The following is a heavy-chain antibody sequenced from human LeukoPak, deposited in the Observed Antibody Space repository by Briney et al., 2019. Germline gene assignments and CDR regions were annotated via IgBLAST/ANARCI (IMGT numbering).Heavy chain of an antibody. CDR3: ARERREGSGWPTELDY. V-gene: IGHV1-69*04. CDR1: GGTFSSYA. D-gene: IGHD6-19*01. Sequence: ASVKVSCKASGGTFSSYAISWVRQAPGQGLEWMGRIIPILGIANYAQKFQGRVTITADKSTSTAYMELSSLRSEDTAVYYCARERREGSGWPTELDYWGQGTLVTVSS. CDR2: IIPILGIA. J-gene: IGHJ4*02.